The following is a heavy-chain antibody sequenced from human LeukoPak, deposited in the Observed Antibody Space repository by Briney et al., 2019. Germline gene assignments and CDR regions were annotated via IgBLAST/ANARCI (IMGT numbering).Heavy chain of an antibody. V-gene: IGHV3-23*01. D-gene: IGHD2-2*02. CDR3: AKDESGYCSSASCYKWFDP. CDR2: ISGSGGNT. Sequence: GGSLRLPCAASGFTFSSYAMSWVRQARGKGLEWVSTISGSGGNTYYADSVKGRFTISRDNSKNTLYLQMNSLRAEDTAVYYCAKDESGYCSSASCYKWFDPWGQGTLVTVSS. CDR1: GFTFSSYA. J-gene: IGHJ5*02.